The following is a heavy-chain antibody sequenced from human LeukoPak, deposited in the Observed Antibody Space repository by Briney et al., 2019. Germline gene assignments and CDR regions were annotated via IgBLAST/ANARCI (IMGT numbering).Heavy chain of an antibody. CDR1: GFTFSSYA. CDR3: ARGGYNWRKEPDY. D-gene: IGHD1-20*01. J-gene: IGHJ4*02. Sequence: GGSLRLSCAASGFTFSSYAMHWVRQAPGKGLEWVSVIYSGGSTYCADSVKGRFTISRDNSKSTLYLQMNSLRAEDTAVYYCARGGYNWRKEPDYWGQGTLVTVSS. V-gene: IGHV3-NL1*01. CDR2: IYSGGST.